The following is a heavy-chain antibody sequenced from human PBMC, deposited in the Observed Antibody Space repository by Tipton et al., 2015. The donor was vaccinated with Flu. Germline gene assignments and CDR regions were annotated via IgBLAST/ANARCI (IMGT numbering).Heavy chain of an antibody. D-gene: IGHD6-19*01. Sequence: SLRLSCAASGFRFNTFWMNWVRQAPGKGLEWVAIIKQDACEKLYVDSVEGRFTISRDNAKNSLSLQMGSLRGDDTAVYYCAGGSGWLITDWGQGTLVTVSS. CDR2: IKQDACEK. V-gene: IGHV3-7*01. J-gene: IGHJ4*02. CDR3: AGGSGWLITD. CDR1: GFRFNTFW.